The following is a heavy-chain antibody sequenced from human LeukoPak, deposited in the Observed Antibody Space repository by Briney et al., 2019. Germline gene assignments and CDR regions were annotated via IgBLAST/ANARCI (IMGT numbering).Heavy chain of an antibody. CDR1: GFTYSNYW. J-gene: IGHJ4*02. CDR3: ARDQTPFV. V-gene: IGHV3-7*01. Sequence: GGSLRLSCAASGFTYSNYWMTWVRQAPGKGLEWVANIKQDGSEQYYVDSVKGRFTISRDNAKNSLYLQMNSLRAEDTAVYYCARDQTPFVWGQGTLVTVSS. CDR2: IKQDGSEQ.